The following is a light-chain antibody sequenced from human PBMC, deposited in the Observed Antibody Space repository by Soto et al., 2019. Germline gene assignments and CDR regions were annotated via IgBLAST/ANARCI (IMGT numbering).Light chain of an antibody. CDR1: DSDIGGYDH. J-gene: IGLJ1*01. CDR2: DVT. V-gene: IGLV2-14*03. CDR3: SSHTSSTALV. Sequence: QSALTQPASVSASPGQSIAISCTGTDSDIGGYDHVSWYQQHPGKAPKLLLYDVTNRPSGVSSRFSGSKAGRTASLTISGLQTEDEADYYCSSHTSSTALVFGTGTKLTVL.